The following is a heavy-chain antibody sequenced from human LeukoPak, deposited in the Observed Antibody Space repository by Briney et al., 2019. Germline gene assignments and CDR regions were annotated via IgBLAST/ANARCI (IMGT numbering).Heavy chain of an antibody. J-gene: IGHJ5*02. Sequence: SETLSLTCTVSGVSISGYYWTWIRQPPGKGLEWIGYVYYGGSTNYNPSLKSRVSISIDITNNQFSLKLSSVTAADTAVYYCARGNILTGYYNANWFDPWGQGTLVTVSS. CDR3: ARGNILTGYYNANWFDP. V-gene: IGHV4-59*01. D-gene: IGHD3-9*01. CDR2: VYYGGST. CDR1: GVSISGYY.